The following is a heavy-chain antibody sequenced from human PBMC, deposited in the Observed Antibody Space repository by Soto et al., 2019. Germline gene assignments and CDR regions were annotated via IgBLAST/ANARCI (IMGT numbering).Heavy chain of an antibody. D-gene: IGHD2-15*01. Sequence: GGSLRLSCAASGFTFSSYGMHWVRQAPGKGLEWVAVIWYDGSNKYYADSVKGRFTISRDNSKNTLYLQMNSLRAEDTAVYYCARDRYGDCSGGSCYSSDLQHWGQGTLVTVSS. J-gene: IGHJ1*01. CDR1: GFTFSSYG. CDR2: IWYDGSNK. CDR3: ARDRYGDCSGGSCYSSDLQH. V-gene: IGHV3-33*01.